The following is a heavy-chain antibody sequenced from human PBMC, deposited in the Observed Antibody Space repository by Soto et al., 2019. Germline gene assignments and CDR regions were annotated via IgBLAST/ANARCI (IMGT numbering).Heavy chain of an antibody. J-gene: IGHJ3*02. CDR1: GFTFSRYS. D-gene: IGHD3-10*01. CDR3: ARDLYYYGSGSYYGAFDI. Sequence: GGSLRLSCAASGFTFSRYSINWVRQAPGKGLEWVSSISSSSSYIYYADSMKGRFTISRDSAKNSLYLQMNSLRAEDTAVYYCARDLYYYGSGSYYGAFDIWGQGTMVTVSS. CDR2: ISSSSSYI. V-gene: IGHV3-21*01.